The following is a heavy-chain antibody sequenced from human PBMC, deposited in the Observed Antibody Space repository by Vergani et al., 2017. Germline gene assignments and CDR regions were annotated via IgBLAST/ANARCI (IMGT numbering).Heavy chain of an antibody. CDR2: ISGSGGST. V-gene: IGHV3-23*01. J-gene: IGHJ6*02. CDR1: GFTFSSYA. D-gene: IGHD3-3*01. Sequence: EVQLLESGGGLVQPGGSLRLSCAASGFTFSSYAMSWVRQAPGKELEWVSAISGSGGSTYYADSVKGRFTISRDNAKNTLYLQMNRLRAEDTAVYYCARVEGYYDFWSGYWDYYYYGMDVWGQGTTVTVSS. CDR3: ARVEGYYDFWSGYWDYYYYGMDV.